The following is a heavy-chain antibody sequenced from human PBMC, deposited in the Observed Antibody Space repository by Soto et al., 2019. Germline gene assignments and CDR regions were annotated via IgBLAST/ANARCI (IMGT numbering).Heavy chain of an antibody. D-gene: IGHD2-2*01. J-gene: IGHJ6*03. CDR2: INSDGSST. V-gene: IGHV3-74*01. CDR3: ARDSDCSSTSCLYYYYYMDV. Sequence: GGSLRLSCAASGFTFSSYWMHWVRQAPGKGLVWVSRINSDGSSTSYADSVKGRFTISRDNAKNTLYLQMNSLRAEDTAVYYCARDSDCSSTSCLYYYYYMDVWGKGTTVTVSS. CDR1: GFTFSSYW.